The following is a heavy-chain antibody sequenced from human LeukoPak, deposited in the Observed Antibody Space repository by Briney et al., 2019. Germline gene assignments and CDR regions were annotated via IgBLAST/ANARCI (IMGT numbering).Heavy chain of an antibody. CDR2: ISGSGSST. V-gene: IGHV3-23*01. J-gene: IGHJ4*02. CDR1: GFTFSSYA. Sequence: GGSLRLSCAASGFTFSSYAMSWVRQAPGKGLEWVSGISGSGSSTSYVDSVKGRFTISRDNSKNTLHLQMNSLRADDTAVYYCAKVVRGYTYGPPDYWGQGTLVTVSS. D-gene: IGHD5-18*01. CDR3: AKVVRGYTYGPPDY.